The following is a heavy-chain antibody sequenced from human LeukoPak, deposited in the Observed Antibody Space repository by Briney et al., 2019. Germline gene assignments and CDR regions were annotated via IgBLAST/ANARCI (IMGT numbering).Heavy chain of an antibody. D-gene: IGHD3-9*01. J-gene: IGHJ3*02. Sequence: GASVKVSCKASGYTFTSYDINWVRQATGQGLEWMGWMNPNSGNTGYAQKFQGRVTITRNTSISTAYMELSSLRSEDTAVYYCARDDWVSFYAFDIWGQGTMVTVSS. CDR1: GYTFTSYD. CDR3: ARDDWVSFYAFDI. V-gene: IGHV1-8*03. CDR2: MNPNSGNT.